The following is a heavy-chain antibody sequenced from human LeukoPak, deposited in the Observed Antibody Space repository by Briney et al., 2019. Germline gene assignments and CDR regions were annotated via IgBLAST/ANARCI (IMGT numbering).Heavy chain of an antibody. CDR3: ARDQSSNIQ. Sequence: ETLSLTCTVSGGSISSYYWSWVRQAPGKGLEWVSVIYSGGSTYYADSVKGRFTISRDNSKNTLYLQMNSLRAEDTAVYYCARDQSSNIQWGQGTLVTVSS. J-gene: IGHJ4*02. D-gene: IGHD6-13*01. CDR2: IYSGGST. V-gene: IGHV3-53*01. CDR1: GGSISSYY.